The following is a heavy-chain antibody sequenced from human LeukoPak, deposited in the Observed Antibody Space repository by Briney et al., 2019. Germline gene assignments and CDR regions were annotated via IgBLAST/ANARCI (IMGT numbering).Heavy chain of an antibody. CDR2: ILPILGIA. D-gene: IGHD2-15*01. CDR3: ARDPRQAIGSCSGESCHKFH. J-gene: IGHJ4*02. CDR1: GGTFSSYA. V-gene: IGHV1-69*04. Sequence: GSSVKVSCKASGGTFSSYAISWVRQAPGQGLEWMGRILPILGIANYAQKFQGRVTITADKSTSTAYMELSSLSAEDTAVYYCARDPRQAIGSCSGESCHKFHWGQGTLVTVSS.